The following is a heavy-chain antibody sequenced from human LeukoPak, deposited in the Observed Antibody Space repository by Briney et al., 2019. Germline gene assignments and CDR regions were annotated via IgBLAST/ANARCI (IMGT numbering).Heavy chain of an antibody. Sequence: GGSLRLSCAASRFTFSSYWMSWVRRAPGKGLEWVANIKEDGSEKYYVDSVRGRFTISRDNAKNSLYLQMNSLRAEDTAVYYCAREYYYISSGHRAFYYWGQGTLVTVSS. CDR1: RFTFSSYW. D-gene: IGHD3-22*01. J-gene: IGHJ4*02. V-gene: IGHV3-7*01. CDR2: IKEDGSEK. CDR3: AREYYYISSGHRAFYY.